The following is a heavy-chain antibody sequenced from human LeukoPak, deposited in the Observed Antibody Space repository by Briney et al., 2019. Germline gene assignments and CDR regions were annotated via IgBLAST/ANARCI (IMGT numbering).Heavy chain of an antibody. CDR2: IYPGDSNT. D-gene: IGHD6-13*01. J-gene: IGHJ4*02. V-gene: IGHV5-51*01. Sequence: GKPLKISCKGSGYSFTSYWIGWVRQMPGKGLEWMGIIYPGDSNTRYSPSFQGQVTMSADKSISTAYLQWSSLKASDTAMYYCARLSGPQQLVEFWGQGTLVTVSS. CDR1: GYSFTSYW. CDR3: ARLSGPQQLVEF.